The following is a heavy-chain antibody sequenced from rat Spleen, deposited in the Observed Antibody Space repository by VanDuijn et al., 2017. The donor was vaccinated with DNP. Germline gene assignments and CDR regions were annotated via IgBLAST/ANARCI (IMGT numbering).Heavy chain of an antibody. V-gene: IGHV2-6*01. CDR3: TREREPSNNPYYFDY. D-gene: IGHD1-10*01. CDR1: GFSLSSYH. CDR2: ISSGGNT. J-gene: IGHJ2*01. Sequence: QVQLKESGPGLVQPSQTLSLTCTVSGFSLSSYHVSWVRQPPGKSLVWIAAISSGGNTYFNSALKSRLSVTRDTSRSQVFLGMNSLQTEDTAIYFCTREREPSNNPYYFDYWGQGVMVTVSS.